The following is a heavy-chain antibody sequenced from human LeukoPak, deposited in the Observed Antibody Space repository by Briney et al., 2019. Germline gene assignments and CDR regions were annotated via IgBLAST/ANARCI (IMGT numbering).Heavy chain of an antibody. D-gene: IGHD3-22*01. CDR1: GFTFSNYG. J-gene: IGHJ6*02. V-gene: IGHV3-30*18. CDR2: ISNDGSNK. CDR3: AKDLMWYDSSGSDGMDV. Sequence: PGGSLRLSCAASGFTFSNYGMHWVRQAPGKGLEWVAVISNDGSNKYSADSVKGRFTISRDNSKNTLYLQMNSLRPEDTALYYCAKDLMWYDSSGSDGMDVWGQGTTVTVSS.